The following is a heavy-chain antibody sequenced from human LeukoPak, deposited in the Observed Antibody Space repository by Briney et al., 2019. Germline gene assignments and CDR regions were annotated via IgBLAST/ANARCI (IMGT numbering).Heavy chain of an antibody. CDR3: ARGRGSSAAGTFDY. D-gene: IGHD3-10*01. Sequence: HSETLSLTCAVYGGSFSGYYWSWIRQPPGKGLEWIGEINHSGSTNYNPSLKSRVTISVDTSKNQFSLKLSSVTAADTAVYYCARGRGSSAAGTFDYWGQGTLVTVSS. CDR1: GGSFSGYY. V-gene: IGHV4-34*01. J-gene: IGHJ4*02. CDR2: INHSGST.